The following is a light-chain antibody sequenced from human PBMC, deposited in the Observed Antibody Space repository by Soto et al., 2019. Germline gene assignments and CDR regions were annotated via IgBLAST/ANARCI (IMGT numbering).Light chain of an antibody. V-gene: IGKV1-39*01. CDR2: AAS. Sequence: DIQMTQTPSSLSASVGDRVTITCRASQSISSYLNWYQQKPGKAPKLLICAASSLQSGVPSRFSGSVSGTDFTLTISSLQPEDFATYYCQQSYSTPITFGQGTRLEIK. CDR3: QQSYSTPIT. J-gene: IGKJ5*01. CDR1: QSISSY.